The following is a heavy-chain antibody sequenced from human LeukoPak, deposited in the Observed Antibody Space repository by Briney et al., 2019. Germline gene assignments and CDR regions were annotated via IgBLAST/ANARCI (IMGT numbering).Heavy chain of an antibody. Sequence: PGGSLRLSCAASGLTFSSYWMHWVRQAPGKGLVWVSRINSDGSSTSYADSVKGRFTISRDNAKNTLYLQMNSLRAEDTAVYYCANAKKSGSYLDYWGQGTLVTVSS. D-gene: IGHD1-26*01. CDR3: ANAKKSGSYLDY. V-gene: IGHV3-74*01. CDR1: GLTFSSYW. J-gene: IGHJ4*02. CDR2: INSDGSST.